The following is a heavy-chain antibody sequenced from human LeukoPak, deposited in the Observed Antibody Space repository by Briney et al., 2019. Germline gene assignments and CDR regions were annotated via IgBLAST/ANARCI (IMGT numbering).Heavy chain of an antibody. Sequence: PGGSLRLSCAASGFTFSSDTMSWVRQAPGKGLEWVSGIVGSGDNTYYADSMKGRFTISRDNSKNTLYLQMNSLRAEDTALYYCSPDPFASWGQGTLVTVSS. J-gene: IGHJ4*02. CDR2: IVGSGDNT. CDR3: SPDPFAS. CDR1: GFTFSSDT. V-gene: IGHV3-23*01.